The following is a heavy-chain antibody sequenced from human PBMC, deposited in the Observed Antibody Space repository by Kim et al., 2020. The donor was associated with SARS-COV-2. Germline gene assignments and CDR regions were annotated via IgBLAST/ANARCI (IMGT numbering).Heavy chain of an antibody. CDR3: ARDPGEGPYSSSSGYFDY. CDR1: GFTFSSYA. V-gene: IGHV3-30-3*01. J-gene: IGHJ4*02. CDR2: ISYDGSNK. D-gene: IGHD6-6*01. Sequence: GGSLRLSCAASGFTFSSYAMHWVRQAPGKGLEWVAVISYDGSNKYYADSVKGRFTISRDNSKNTLYLQMNSLRAEDTAVYYCARDPGEGPYSSSSGYFDYWGQGTLVTVSS.